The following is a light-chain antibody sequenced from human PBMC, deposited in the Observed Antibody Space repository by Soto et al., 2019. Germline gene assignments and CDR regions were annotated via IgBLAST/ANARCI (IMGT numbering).Light chain of an antibody. CDR1: QDIGNR. V-gene: IGKV1-33*01. Sequence: DIQMTQSPSSLSASVGDRVTITCQASQDIGNRLNWYQHRPGRAPKLLIYDASNLETGAPSRFSGSGSETDFTFTISSLQSEDYATYYCQQYKSFPLTFGGGTKVDIK. CDR2: DAS. J-gene: IGKJ4*01. CDR3: QQYKSFPLT.